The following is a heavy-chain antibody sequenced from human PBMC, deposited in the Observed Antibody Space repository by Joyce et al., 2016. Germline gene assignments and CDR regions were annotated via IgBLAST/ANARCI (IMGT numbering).Heavy chain of an antibody. CDR2: MYTNGNT. V-gene: IGHV4-61*02. Sequence: QLQLQESGPGLVKPSQTLSLTCTVSGASVSRGSYYWNWIRQPAGKGLEWIGRMYTNGNTSIRPPLRSRATMSIDTSGNQVSLRLTSVTAADTAMYYCVREPPGGSFDYWGQGILITVSS. D-gene: IGHD1-14*01. CDR1: GASVSRGSYY. J-gene: IGHJ4*02. CDR3: VREPPGGSFDY.